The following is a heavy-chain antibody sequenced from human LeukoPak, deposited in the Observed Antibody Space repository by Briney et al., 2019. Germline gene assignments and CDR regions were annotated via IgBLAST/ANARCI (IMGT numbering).Heavy chain of an antibody. V-gene: IGHV4-34*01. J-gene: IGHJ4*02. Sequence: SETLSLTCAVSGGPFSGYFGSWIRQSSGKGLEWIGEIHNSGTTNYNPSLNSRLTISEDTSKNQFYLNLSSVTAADTAVYYCARRYYYNLGSFPFDFWGQGTLVTVSS. CDR1: GGPFSGYF. CDR3: ARRYYYNLGSFPFDF. CDR2: IHNSGTT. D-gene: IGHD3-10*01.